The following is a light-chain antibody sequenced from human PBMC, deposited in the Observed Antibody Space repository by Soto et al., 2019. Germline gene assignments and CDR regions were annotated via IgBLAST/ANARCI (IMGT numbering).Light chain of an antibody. Sequence: QSVLTQPPSASGSPGQSVTISCTGTSGDIGGYDYVSWYQQHPGKAPKLMIYEVTKRPLGVPDRFSGSKSGNTASLTVSGLQAEDEADYYCSSYAGSNNPYVFGTGTKFTVL. CDR2: EVT. V-gene: IGLV2-8*01. CDR1: SGDIGGYDY. J-gene: IGLJ1*01. CDR3: SSYAGSNNPYV.